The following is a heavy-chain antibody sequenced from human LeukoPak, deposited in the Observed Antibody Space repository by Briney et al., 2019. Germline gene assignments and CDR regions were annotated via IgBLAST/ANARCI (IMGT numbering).Heavy chain of an antibody. Sequence: SVKVSCKASGGTFSSYAISWVRQAPGQGLEWMGGIIPIFGTANYAQKFQGRVTITADESTSTAYMELSSLRSEDTAVYYCARGAGSPQGDAFDIWGQGTMATVSS. V-gene: IGHV1-69*13. J-gene: IGHJ3*02. CDR1: GGTFSSYA. D-gene: IGHD3-10*01. CDR2: IIPIFGTA. CDR3: ARGAGSPQGDAFDI.